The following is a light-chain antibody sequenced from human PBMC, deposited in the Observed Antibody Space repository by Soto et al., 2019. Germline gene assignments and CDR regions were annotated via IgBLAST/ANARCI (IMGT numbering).Light chain of an antibody. J-gene: IGKJ5*01. V-gene: IGKV3-15*01. CDR2: GTY. CDR3: QHYNNWREIT. CDR1: QSVSSN. Sequence: EIVMTQSPAILSVSPGERATLSCRASQSVSSNLAWYQQKPGQAPRLLIYGTYTRATGIPARFSGSGSGTEFTLTISSLQSEDFAVYYFQHYNNWREITFGQGTRLEIK.